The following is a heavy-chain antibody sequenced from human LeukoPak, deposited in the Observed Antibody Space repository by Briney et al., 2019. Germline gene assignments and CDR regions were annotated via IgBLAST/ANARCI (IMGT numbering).Heavy chain of an antibody. D-gene: IGHD3-10*01. Sequence: SVKVSCKASGGTFSSYAISWVRQAPGQGLEWMGRIIPILGIANYAQKFQGRVTITADKSTSTAYMELSSLRSEDTAVYYCARAFGGGRSYYGSGTPMYNWFDPWGQGTLVTVSS. CDR1: GGTFSSYA. V-gene: IGHV1-69*04. CDR2: IIPILGIA. J-gene: IGHJ5*02. CDR3: ARAFGGGRSYYGSGTPMYNWFDP.